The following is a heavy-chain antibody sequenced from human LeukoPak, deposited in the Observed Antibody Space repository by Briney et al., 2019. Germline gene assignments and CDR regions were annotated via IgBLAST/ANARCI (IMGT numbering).Heavy chain of an antibody. CDR3: AKDIRFSSSWYAGYYFDY. CDR2: ISWNSGSI. D-gene: IGHD6-13*01. Sequence: SLRLSCAASGFTFDDYAMHWVPDAPGEGLGWVSGISWNSGSIGYAASVKGRFTISRDTATNSLYLQMNSLRAEATALYYCAKDIRFSSSWYAGYYFDYWGQGTLVTVSS. CDR1: GFTFDDYA. J-gene: IGHJ4*02. V-gene: IGHV3-9*01.